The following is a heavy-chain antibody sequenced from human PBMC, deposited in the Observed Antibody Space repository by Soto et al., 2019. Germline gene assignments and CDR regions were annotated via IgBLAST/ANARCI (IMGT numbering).Heavy chain of an antibody. CDR1: GGSITNNDYY. CDR2: IHYSGGA. J-gene: IGHJ5*02. D-gene: IGHD3-10*01. Sequence: PSETLSLTCIVSGGSITNNDYYWGWIRRPPGKGLEWIGTIHYSGGASYNPSLKSRVIISADTSKNQFSLRLSSVTAADTAVYYCARRTPLYASESSRFDPWGQGDLVTVSS. V-gene: IGHV4-39*01. CDR3: ARRTPLYASESSRFDP.